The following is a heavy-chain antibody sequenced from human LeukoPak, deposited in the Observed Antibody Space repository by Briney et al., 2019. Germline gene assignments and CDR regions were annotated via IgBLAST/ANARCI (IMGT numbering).Heavy chain of an antibody. CDR1: GFTFSSYE. CDR2: ISSSGSTI. Sequence: PGGSLRLSCAASGFTFSSYEMNWVRQAPGKGLEWVSYISSSGSTIYYADSVKGRFTISRDNAKNSLYLQMNSLRPEDTAVYYCAKDGGGTDFDYWGQGTLVTVSS. V-gene: IGHV3-48*03. CDR3: AKDGGGTDFDY. J-gene: IGHJ4*02. D-gene: IGHD1-26*01.